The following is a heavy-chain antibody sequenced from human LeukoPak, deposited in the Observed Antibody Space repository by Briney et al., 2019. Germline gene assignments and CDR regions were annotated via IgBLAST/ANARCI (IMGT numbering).Heavy chain of an antibody. V-gene: IGHV1-2*02. D-gene: IGHD3-10*01. CDR3: ARGVYYGSGSYFDY. CDR2: INPNSGGT. J-gene: IGHJ4*02. CDR1: GYTFTGYY. Sequence: ASVKVSCKASGYTFTGYYMHWVRQAPGQGLEWMGWINPNSGGTNYAQNFQGRVTMTRDTSISTAYMELSSLRSEDTAVYYCARGVYYGSGSYFDYWGQGTLVTVSS.